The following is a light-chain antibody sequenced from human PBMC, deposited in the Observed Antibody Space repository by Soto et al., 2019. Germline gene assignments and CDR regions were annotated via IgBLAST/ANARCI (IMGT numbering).Light chain of an antibody. CDR3: LQRSNWPRT. Sequence: EIVLTRSPATLSLSPGERATLSCRASQSVSSYLAWYQHKPGQAPRLLIYDASNRATGIPARFSGSGSETDFTLTISSLEPEDFAVYYCLQRSNWPRTFGQGTK. CDR2: DAS. V-gene: IGKV3-11*01. CDR1: QSVSSY. J-gene: IGKJ1*01.